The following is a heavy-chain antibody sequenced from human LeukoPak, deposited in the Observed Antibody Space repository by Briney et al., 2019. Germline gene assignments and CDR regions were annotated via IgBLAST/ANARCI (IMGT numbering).Heavy chain of an antibody. CDR1: GFTFDDYA. V-gene: IGHV3-9*01. D-gene: IGHD3-10*01. CDR3: AKGSSGDFDY. CDR2: ISWNSGSI. Sequence: GGSLRLSCAASGFTFDDYAMYWVRQAPGKGLEWVSGISWNSGSIGYADSVKGRFTISRDNAKNSLYLQMNSLRAEDTAVYYCAKGSSGDFDYWGQGTLVTVSS. J-gene: IGHJ4*02.